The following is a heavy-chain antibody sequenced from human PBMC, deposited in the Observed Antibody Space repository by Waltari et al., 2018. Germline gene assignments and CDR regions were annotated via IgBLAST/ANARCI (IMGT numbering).Heavy chain of an antibody. V-gene: IGHV3-7*03. CDR3: ATSRTFDY. CDR2: IKQVGSEK. J-gene: IGHJ4*02. Sequence: EVQLVESGGGLVQPGGSLRLSCAASGFTFRCDWLSWVRQAPGKGLEWVANIKQVGSEKYYVDSAKGRFTISRENAKNSLYLQMNSLRAEDTAVYYCATSRTFDYWGQGTLVTVSS. CDR1: GFTFRCDW.